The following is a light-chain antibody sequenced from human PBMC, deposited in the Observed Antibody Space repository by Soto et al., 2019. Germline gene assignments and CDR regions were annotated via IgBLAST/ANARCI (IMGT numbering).Light chain of an antibody. CDR1: SGHSSYA. CDR2: LNNDGSH. CDR3: QTWGTGFQV. Sequence: QPVLTQSPSASASLGASVKLTCTLSSGHSSYAIAWHQKQPGKGPRYLMDLNNDGSHTKGDGIPDRFSGSSSGAERYLIISSLQSEDEADYYCQTWGTGFQVLGG. J-gene: IGLJ2*01. V-gene: IGLV4-69*01.